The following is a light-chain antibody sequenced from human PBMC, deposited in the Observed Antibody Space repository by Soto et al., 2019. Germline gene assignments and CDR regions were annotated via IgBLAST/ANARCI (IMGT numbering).Light chain of an antibody. CDR2: KVS. CDR3: MQGTHWPLT. CDR1: QSLVYSDGNTY. J-gene: IGKJ1*01. V-gene: IGKV2-30*01. Sequence: DVVMTQSPLSLPVTLGQPASISCRSSQSLVYSDGNTYLSWFQQRPGQSPRRLIYKVSNRDSGVPDRFSGSGSGTDFTLKISRVEAEDVGVYYCMQGTHWPLTFGQGTKVEI.